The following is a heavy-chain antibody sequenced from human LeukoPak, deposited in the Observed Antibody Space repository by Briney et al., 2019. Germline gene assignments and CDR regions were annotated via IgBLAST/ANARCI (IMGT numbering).Heavy chain of an antibody. CDR3: ARDAGYSSGRYPGYFDY. Sequence: SETLSLTCTVSGGSISSYYWSWIRQPAGKGLEWIGRIYTSGSTNYNPSLKSRVTMSVDTSKNQFSLKLSSVTAADTAVYYCARDAGYSSGRYPGYFDYWGQGTLVTVSS. D-gene: IGHD6-19*01. CDR2: IYTSGST. J-gene: IGHJ4*02. CDR1: GGSISSYY. V-gene: IGHV4-4*07.